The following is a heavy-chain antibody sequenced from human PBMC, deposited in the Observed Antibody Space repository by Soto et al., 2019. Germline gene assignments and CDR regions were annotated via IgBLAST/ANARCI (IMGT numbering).Heavy chain of an antibody. Sequence: TLSLTCTVSGGSISSGDYYWSWIRQPPGKGLEWIGYIYYSGSTYYNPSLKNRVTISVDTSKNQFSLKLSSVTAADTAVYYCARVIYDFWSGYQNFDYWGQGTLVTVSS. CDR1: GGSISSGDYY. J-gene: IGHJ4*02. D-gene: IGHD3-3*01. CDR3: ARVIYDFWSGYQNFDY. CDR2: IYYSGST. V-gene: IGHV4-30-4*01.